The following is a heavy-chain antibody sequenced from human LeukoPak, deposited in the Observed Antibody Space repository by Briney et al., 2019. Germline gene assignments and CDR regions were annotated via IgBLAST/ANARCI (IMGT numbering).Heavy chain of an antibody. CDR1: GFTFSSSW. CDR2: INSDGSST. D-gene: IGHD3-10*01. CDR3: ARGTSSLDAFDI. Sequence: GGSLRLSCAASGFTFSSSWMHWVRQGPGKGLVWVSRINSDGSSTSYAVSVKGRFTISRDNAKNTLYLQMNSLRAEDTAVYYCARGTSSLDAFDIWGQGTMVTVSS. J-gene: IGHJ3*02. V-gene: IGHV3-74*01.